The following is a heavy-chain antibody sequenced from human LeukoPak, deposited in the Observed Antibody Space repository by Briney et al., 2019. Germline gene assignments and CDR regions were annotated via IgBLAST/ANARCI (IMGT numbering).Heavy chain of an antibody. J-gene: IGHJ4*02. CDR1: GFTFSSYW. CDR2: ISGSGGST. CDR3: AKGSGSGWYYNFDY. D-gene: IGHD6-19*01. V-gene: IGHV3-23*01. Sequence: PGGSLRLSCAASGFTFSSYWMSWVRQAPGKGLEWVSAISGSGGSTYYADSVKGRFTISRDNSKNTLYLQMNSLRAEDTAVYYCAKGSGSGWYYNFDYWGQGTLVTVSS.